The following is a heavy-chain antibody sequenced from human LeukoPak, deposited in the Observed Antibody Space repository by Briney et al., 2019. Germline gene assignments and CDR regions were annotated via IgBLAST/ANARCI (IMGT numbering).Heavy chain of an antibody. Sequence: ASVKVSCRASGYTFSGYFMHWVRQAPGQGLEWMGWIYPNSGGTKYAQKLQGRVTMTRDTSISTIYMELSSLRSDDTAVYYCARGHGDYYYYYGMDVWGQGTTVTVSS. CDR1: GYTFSGYF. J-gene: IGHJ6*02. D-gene: IGHD5-24*01. V-gene: IGHV1-2*02. CDR2: IYPNSGGT. CDR3: ARGHGDYYYYYGMDV.